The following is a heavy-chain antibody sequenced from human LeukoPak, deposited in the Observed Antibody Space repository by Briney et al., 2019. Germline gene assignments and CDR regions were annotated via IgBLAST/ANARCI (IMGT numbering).Heavy chain of an antibody. Sequence: GGSLRLSCTASGFTLGDFAMSWVRQAPGKGLESVGFIRSKAYGGTTEYAASVKGRFTISRDDSKSIAYLQMNSLKSEDTAVYYCTRDSSSLSPLYYYYMDVWGKGTTVTVSS. CDR1: GFTLGDFA. D-gene: IGHD2-2*01. CDR3: TRDSSSLSPLYYYYMDV. V-gene: IGHV3-49*04. CDR2: IRSKAYGGTT. J-gene: IGHJ6*03.